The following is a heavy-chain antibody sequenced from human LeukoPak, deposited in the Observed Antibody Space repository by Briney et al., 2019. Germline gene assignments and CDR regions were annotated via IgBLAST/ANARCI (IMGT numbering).Heavy chain of an antibody. CDR2: IKADGSEI. CDR3: TRSLDY. Sequence: GGSLRLSCAASGFTFGGYWMDWVRQAPGKGLEWVANIKADGSEIYYVDSVKGRFTISRDNAKNFLYLQMNSLRAEDTAVYFCTRSLDYWGQGTLVTVSS. V-gene: IGHV3-7*02. CDR1: GFTFGGYW. D-gene: IGHD2-15*01. J-gene: IGHJ4*02.